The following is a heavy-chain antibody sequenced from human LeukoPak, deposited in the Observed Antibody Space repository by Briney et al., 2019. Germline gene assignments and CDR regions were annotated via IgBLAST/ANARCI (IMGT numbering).Heavy chain of an antibody. CDR3: ATAYSNYGFDY. Sequence: GGSLRLSCAASGLTFSDYYMSWIRQAPGKGLEWVSYISSSGSTIYYADSVKGRFTISRDNAKNSLYLQMNSLRAEDTAVYCCATAYSNYGFDYWGQGTLVTVSS. J-gene: IGHJ4*02. CDR1: GLTFSDYY. D-gene: IGHD4-11*01. V-gene: IGHV3-11*04. CDR2: ISSSGSTI.